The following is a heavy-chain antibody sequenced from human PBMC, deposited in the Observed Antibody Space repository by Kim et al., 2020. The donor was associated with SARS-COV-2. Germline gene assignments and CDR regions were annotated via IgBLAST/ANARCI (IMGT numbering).Heavy chain of an antibody. V-gene: IGHV3-30*03. CDR1: GFTFSRYL. CDR3: TRTLVGSWDMGP. CDR2: ISYDGSTT. Sequence: GGSLRLSCAASGFTFSRYLMHWVRQAPGKGLEWVALISYDGSTTRYTDSVKGRFTISRDNSKNAVYLQMNSLRADDTAVYYCTRTLVGSWDMGPWGQGTLVTVSS. J-gene: IGHJ5*02. D-gene: IGHD1-26*01.